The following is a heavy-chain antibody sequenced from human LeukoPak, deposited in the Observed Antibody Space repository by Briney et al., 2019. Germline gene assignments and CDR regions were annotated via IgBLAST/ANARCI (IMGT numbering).Heavy chain of an antibody. V-gene: IGHV3-30-3*01. J-gene: IGHJ4*02. CDR1: GFXFSSYA. D-gene: IGHD3-22*01. Sequence: GGSLRLSCAASGFXFSSYAMHWVRQAPGKGQEWVALISYDGSNKYYADSVKGRCTISRDNSKNTLYLQLNSLRAEDTAVYFCARGSGGYYLGHFDNWGQGTLVTVSS. CDR2: ISYDGSNK. CDR3: ARGSGGYYLGHFDN.